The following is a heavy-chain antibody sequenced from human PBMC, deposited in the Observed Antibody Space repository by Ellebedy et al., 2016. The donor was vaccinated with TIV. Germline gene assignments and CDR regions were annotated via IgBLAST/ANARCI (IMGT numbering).Heavy chain of an antibody. CDR3: ARESYDILTGYSLALDV. J-gene: IGHJ6*02. Sequence: PGGSLRLSCTVSGGSIDSYFWNWLRQPPGKGLEWIGYIYYSGSTNYNPSLKSRVTISVDTSKNHFSLKLSSVTAADTAVYYCARESYDILTGYSLALDVWGQGTTVTVSS. V-gene: IGHV4-59*01. D-gene: IGHD3-9*01. CDR1: GGSIDSYF. CDR2: IYYSGST.